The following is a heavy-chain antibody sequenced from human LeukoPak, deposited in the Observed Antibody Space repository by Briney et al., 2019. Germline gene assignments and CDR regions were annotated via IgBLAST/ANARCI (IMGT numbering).Heavy chain of an antibody. CDR3: AREKEQQLPTGANWFDP. V-gene: IGHV3-21*01. CDR2: ISSSSSYI. CDR1: GFTFSSYS. J-gene: IGHJ5*02. Sequence: GSLRLSCAASGFTFSSYSINWVRQAPGKGLEWVSSISSSSSYIYYADSVKGRFTISRDNAKNSLYLQMNSLRAEDTAVYYGAREKEQQLPTGANWFDPWGQGTLVIVSS. D-gene: IGHD6-13*01.